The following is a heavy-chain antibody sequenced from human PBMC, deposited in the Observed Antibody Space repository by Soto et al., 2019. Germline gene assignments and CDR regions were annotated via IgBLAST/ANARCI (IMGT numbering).Heavy chain of an antibody. CDR1: EFTFRSYA. D-gene: IGHD2-21*02. J-gene: IGHJ3*02. CDR3: ARPSLLCGGDCYGAFDI. V-gene: IGHV3-30-3*01. CDR2: ISYDGSNE. Sequence: QVQLVESGGGVVQPGRSLRLSCAASEFTFRSYAMHWVRQAAGKGLEWVAVISYDGSNEYYADSVKGRFTIFRDNSKITLYLQRSSLRDGDMAVCYCARPSLLCGGDCYGAFDILGRGKMVTVSS.